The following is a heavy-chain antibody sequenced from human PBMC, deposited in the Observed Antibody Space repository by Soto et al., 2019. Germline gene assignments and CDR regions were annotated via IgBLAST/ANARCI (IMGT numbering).Heavy chain of an antibody. V-gene: IGHV4-4*02. CDR3: ARVGPGYSSSWANWYFDL. J-gene: IGHJ2*01. CDR2: IYHSGST. CDR1: GGSISSSNW. D-gene: IGHD6-13*01. Sequence: PSETLSLTCAVSGGSISSSNWWSWVRHPAGKGLEWIGEIYHSGSTNYNPSLKSRVTISVDKSKNQFSLKLSSVTAADTAVYYCARVGPGYSSSWANWYFDLWGRGTLVTVSS.